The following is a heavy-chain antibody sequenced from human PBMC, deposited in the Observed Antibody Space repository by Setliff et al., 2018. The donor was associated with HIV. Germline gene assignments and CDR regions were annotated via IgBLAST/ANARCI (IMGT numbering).Heavy chain of an antibody. CDR3: ARQIGGGHWALDY. V-gene: IGHV4-34*01. CDR1: GESFSGYY. D-gene: IGHD2-21*01. Sequence: PSETLSLTCAVYGESFSGYYWSWIRQPPGEGLEWIGEINHSGSTNYNPSLKSRVTISVDTSKNQFSLKLTSVTAADTAVYYCARQIGGGHWALDYWDKGTTVTVS. CDR2: INHSGST. J-gene: IGHJ6*03.